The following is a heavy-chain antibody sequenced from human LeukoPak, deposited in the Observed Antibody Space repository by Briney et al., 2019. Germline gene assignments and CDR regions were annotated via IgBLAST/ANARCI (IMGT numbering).Heavy chain of an antibody. V-gene: IGHV2-5*01. CDR2: IYWSDDK. CDR1: GFSLSTSGVG. J-gene: IGHJ5*02. Sequence: SGPTLVNPTQTLTLTCTFSGFSLSTSGVGVGWIRQSPGKALEWLALIYWSDDKRYSPSLKSRLTITKDTSKNQVVLTMTNMDPVDTATYYCAHSEDIVVVPAAIANWFDPWGQGTLVTVSS. D-gene: IGHD2-2*02. CDR3: AHSEDIVVVPAAIANWFDP.